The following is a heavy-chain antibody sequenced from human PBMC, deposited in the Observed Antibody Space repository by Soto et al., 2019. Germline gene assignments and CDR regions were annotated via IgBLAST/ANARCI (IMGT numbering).Heavy chain of an antibody. CDR1: EFTFRNYA. Sequence: EVQLLESGGGLVQPGGSLRLSCAVSEFTFRNYAMTWVRQAPGKGPEWVSSISGAGGVTHYADSVRGRFTISRDNSKNTLYLQMNSLRAEDTAVYYCAKDKSRGVTVTPDYWGQGTLVTVSS. V-gene: IGHV3-23*01. J-gene: IGHJ4*02. CDR3: AKDKSRGVTVTPDY. CDR2: ISGAGGVT. D-gene: IGHD4-17*01.